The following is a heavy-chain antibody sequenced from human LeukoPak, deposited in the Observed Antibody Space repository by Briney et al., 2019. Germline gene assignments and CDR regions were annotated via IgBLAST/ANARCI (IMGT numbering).Heavy chain of an antibody. D-gene: IGHD4-17*01. J-gene: IGHJ2*01. CDR2: MNPAGDDA. CDR3: ARGAVTTAVHWHFSL. Sequence: GASVKVSCKASGYTFTGYYMHWVRQAPGQGLEWMGWMNPAGDDAGYAQKFQGRMTLTRDTSVSTVYMELRSLRSEDTAVYYCARGAVTTAVHWHFSLWGRGTLVTVSS. CDR1: GYTFTGYY. V-gene: IGHV1-8*02.